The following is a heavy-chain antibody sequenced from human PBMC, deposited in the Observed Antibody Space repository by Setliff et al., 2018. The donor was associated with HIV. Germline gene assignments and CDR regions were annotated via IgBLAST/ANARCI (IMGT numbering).Heavy chain of an antibody. Sequence: SETLSLTCTVSGLSMSYNYWTWIRQSPGKGLEWIGYVHYSGFTYHNPSLKSRITLSVDTSKNQFSLKLSSVTAADTAVYYCAFSKQMATMAFDYWGQGALVTVSS. D-gene: IGHD5-12*01. V-gene: IGHV4-59*04. CDR2: VHYSGFT. CDR1: GLSMSYNY. J-gene: IGHJ4*02. CDR3: AFSKQMATMAFDY.